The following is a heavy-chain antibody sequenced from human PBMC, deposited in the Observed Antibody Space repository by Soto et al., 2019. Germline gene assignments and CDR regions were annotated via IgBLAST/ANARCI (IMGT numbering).Heavy chain of an antibody. CDR3: ARSMQWLIQSLDH. Sequence: SETLSLTCTASVASISSSTHYWGWIRQPPGKGLEWIGSMYFSGSTYYNPSLKSRVTISVDTSNNQVSLKLSSVTAADTSVYFCARSMQWLIQSLDHWGQGTLVTVSS. J-gene: IGHJ4*02. CDR1: VASISSSTHY. D-gene: IGHD6-19*01. V-gene: IGHV4-39*01. CDR2: MYFSGST.